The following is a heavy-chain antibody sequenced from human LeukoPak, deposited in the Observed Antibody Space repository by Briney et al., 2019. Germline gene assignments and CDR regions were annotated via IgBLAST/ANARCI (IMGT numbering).Heavy chain of an antibody. CDR1: GFTFTSYS. V-gene: IGHV3-30-3*01. CDR2: ISYDGSNK. J-gene: IGHJ4*02. Sequence: GGSLRLSCAASGFTFTSYSMNWVRQAPGKGLEWVAVISYDGSNKYYADSVKGRFTISRDNSKNTLYLQMNSLRAEDPAVYYCARDYYGSGSPWGQGTLVTVSS. D-gene: IGHD3-10*01. CDR3: ARDYYGSGSP.